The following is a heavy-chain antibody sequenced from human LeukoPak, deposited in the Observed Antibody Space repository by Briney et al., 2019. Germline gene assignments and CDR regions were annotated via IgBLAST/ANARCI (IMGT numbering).Heavy chain of an antibody. Sequence: SETLSLTCTVSGGSISSYYWSWIRQPPGKGLEWIGYIYYSGSTNYNPSLKSRVTISVDTSKNQFSLKLSSVTAADTAVYYCARWSTVTTRFDYWGQGTLVTVSS. J-gene: IGHJ4*02. V-gene: IGHV4-59*08. D-gene: IGHD4-17*01. CDR1: GGSISSYY. CDR3: ARWSTVTTRFDY. CDR2: IYYSGST.